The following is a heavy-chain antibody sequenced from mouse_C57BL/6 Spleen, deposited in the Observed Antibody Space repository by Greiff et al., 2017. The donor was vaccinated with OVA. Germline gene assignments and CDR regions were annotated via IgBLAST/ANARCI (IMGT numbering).Heavy chain of an antibody. J-gene: IGHJ4*01. CDR2: IYPSDSET. CDR3: ASFTTVVDGAMDY. CDR1: GYTFTSYW. V-gene: IGHV1-61*01. D-gene: IGHD1-1*01. Sequence: VQLQQPGAELVRPGSSVKLSCKASGYTFTSYWMDWVKQRHGQGLEWIGNIYPSDSETHYNQKFKDKATLTVDKSSSTAYMQLSSLTSEDSAVYYCASFTTVVDGAMDYWGQGTSVTVSS.